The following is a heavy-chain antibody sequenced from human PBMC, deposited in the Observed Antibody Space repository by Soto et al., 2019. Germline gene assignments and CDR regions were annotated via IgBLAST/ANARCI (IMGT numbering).Heavy chain of an antibody. J-gene: IGHJ5*02. Sequence: SDTLSLTCTVSGGSISSYYWNWIRQPPGKGLEWIGYIHYSGSTNYNPSLKSRVTISVDTSNNQFSLKLSPVTAADTAVYYCATGRFSAMIRGVIMFDPWGQGTLVTVSS. V-gene: IGHV4-59*01. CDR2: IHYSGST. CDR3: ATGRFSAMIRGVIMFDP. CDR1: GGSISSYY. D-gene: IGHD3-10*01.